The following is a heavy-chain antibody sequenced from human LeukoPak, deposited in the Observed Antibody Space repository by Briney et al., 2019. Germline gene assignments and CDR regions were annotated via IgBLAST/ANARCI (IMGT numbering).Heavy chain of an antibody. CDR3: ARLWIVATWFDA. V-gene: IGHV4-39*02. J-gene: IGHJ5*02. CDR1: NRSITGTSYY. D-gene: IGHD2-2*03. Sequence: SETLCPTCSVPNRSITGTSYYWASVRQPPGEGLEWIGSIFYTVKTYYSASLKSRVTVSLDTSKKNFSLRLTSVTAADTAVYYCARLWIVATWFDAWGQGALVTVSS. CDR2: IFYTVKT.